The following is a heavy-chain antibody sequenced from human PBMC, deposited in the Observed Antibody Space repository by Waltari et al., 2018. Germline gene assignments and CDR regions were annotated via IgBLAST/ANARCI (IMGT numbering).Heavy chain of an antibody. Sequence: QITLKSSGLTLVKPTQTLPLTCTFSGFPLHTPGVGVGWIRQPPEKALGWLALIYLDADGRYSPSLKTRLTITKDTSKNQVVLTMTNVDPVDTATYYCAHWKSWGSAMFTWGQGTQVTVSS. CDR3: AHWKSWGSAMFT. J-gene: IGHJ5*02. CDR1: GFPLHTPGVG. CDR2: IYLDADG. D-gene: IGHD5-18*01. V-gene: IGHV2-5*02.